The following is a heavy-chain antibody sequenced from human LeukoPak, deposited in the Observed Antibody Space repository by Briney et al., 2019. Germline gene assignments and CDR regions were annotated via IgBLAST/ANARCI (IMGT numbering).Heavy chain of an antibody. CDR2: IYYSGST. V-gene: IGHV4-39*07. CDR3: ARVGGYDTPPFDY. Sequence: PSETLSLTCTVSGGSISSSSYYWGWIRQPPGKGLEWIGSIYYSGSTYYNPSLKSRVTISVDTSKNQFSLKLSSVTAADTAVYYCARVGGYDTPPFDYWGQGTLVTVSS. J-gene: IGHJ4*02. D-gene: IGHD3-16*01. CDR1: GGSISSSSYY.